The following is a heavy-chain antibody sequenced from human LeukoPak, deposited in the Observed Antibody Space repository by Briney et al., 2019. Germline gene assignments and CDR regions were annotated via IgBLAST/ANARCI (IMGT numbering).Heavy chain of an antibody. CDR2: INHSGST. V-gene: IGHV4-34*01. CDR1: GGSFSGYY. Sequence: PSETLSLTCAVYGGSFSGYYWSWIRQPPGKGLEWIGEINHSGSTNYNPSLKSRVTISVDTSKNQFSLKLSSVTAADTAVYYCARGRRGYSYGIYYYYYMDVWGKGTTVTVFS. CDR3: ARGRRGYSYGIYYYYYMDV. J-gene: IGHJ6*03. D-gene: IGHD5-18*01.